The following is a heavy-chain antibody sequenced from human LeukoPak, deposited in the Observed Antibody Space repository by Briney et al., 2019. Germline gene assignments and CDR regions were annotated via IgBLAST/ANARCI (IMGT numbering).Heavy chain of an antibody. CDR1: GYTFTSYG. D-gene: IGHD3-3*01. CDR2: ISAYNGNT. CDR3: ASSRYDFWSGYYTGFDY. J-gene: IGHJ4*02. Sequence: GASVKVSCKASGYTFTSYGISWVRQAPGQGLEWMGWISAYNGNTNYAQRLQGRVTMTTDTSTSTAYMELRSLRSDDTAVYYCASSRYDFWSGYYTGFDYWGQGTLVTVSS. V-gene: IGHV1-18*01.